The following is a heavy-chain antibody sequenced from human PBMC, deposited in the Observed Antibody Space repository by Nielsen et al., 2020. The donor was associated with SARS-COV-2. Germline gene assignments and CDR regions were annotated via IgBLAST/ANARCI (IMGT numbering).Heavy chain of an antibody. CDR2: ISASGGST. CDR1: GFPFTNYG. V-gene: IGHV3-23*01. J-gene: IGHJ4*02. Sequence: GVLKISCAASGFPFTNYGMTWVRQDPGKGLEWVSTISASGGSTFYTDSVKGRFTISRDSFKNTLYLQMNSLRAEDTAVYYCAASKSGYYFDLWGQGTLVTVSS. D-gene: IGHD6-13*01. CDR3: AASKSGYYFDL.